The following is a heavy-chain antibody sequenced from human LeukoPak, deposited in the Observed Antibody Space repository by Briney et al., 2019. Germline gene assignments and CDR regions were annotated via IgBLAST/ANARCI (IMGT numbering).Heavy chain of an antibody. D-gene: IGHD5-12*01. Sequence: GGSLRLSCAASGFTFSSYAMHWVRQAPGKGLEWVAVISYDGSNKYYADSVKGRFTISRDNSKNTLYLQMNSLRAEDTAVYYCARSVDIDYWGQGTLVTVSS. J-gene: IGHJ4*02. CDR3: ARSVDIDY. CDR2: ISYDGSNK. CDR1: GFTFSSYA. V-gene: IGHV3-30*04.